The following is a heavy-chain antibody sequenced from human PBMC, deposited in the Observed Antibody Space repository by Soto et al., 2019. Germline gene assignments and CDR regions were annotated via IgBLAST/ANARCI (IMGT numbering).Heavy chain of an antibody. D-gene: IGHD3-10*01. CDR2: IDSYGSTT. Sequence: AGGSLRLSCAASGFTFSNYWMHWVRQAPGEGLVWVSRIDSYGSTTNYADSVKGRFTVSRDNARNTLYLQMNSLRAEETAIYYCARGGLHAYYKDNWGQGILVTVSS. CDR1: GFTFSNYW. CDR3: ARGGLHAYYKDN. J-gene: IGHJ4*02. V-gene: IGHV3-74*01.